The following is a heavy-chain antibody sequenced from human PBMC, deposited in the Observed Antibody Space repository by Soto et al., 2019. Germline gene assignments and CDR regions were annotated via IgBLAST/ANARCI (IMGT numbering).Heavy chain of an antibody. CDR2: IIPIFGTA. CDR3: ARWGNYGSGDFDI. J-gene: IGHJ3*02. CDR1: GGTFSSYA. V-gene: IGHV1-69*13. D-gene: IGHD2-15*01. Sequence: ASVKVSCKASGGTFSSYAISWVRQAPGQGLEWMGGIIPIFGTANYAQKFQGRVTITADESTSTAYMELSSLRSEDTAVYYCARWGNYGSGDFDIWGQGTMVTVSS.